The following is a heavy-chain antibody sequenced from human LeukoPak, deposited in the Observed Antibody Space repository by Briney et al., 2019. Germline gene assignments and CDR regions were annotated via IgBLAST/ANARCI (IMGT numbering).Heavy chain of an antibody. CDR2: IIPIFGTA. D-gene: IGHD3-3*01. J-gene: IGHJ6*03. CDR3: ARPRDDFWSGYPPYYYYYMDV. Sequence: GASVKVSCKASGGTFSSYAISWVRQAPGQGLEWMGGIIPIFGTANYAQKFQGRVTITTDESTSTAYMELSSLRSEDTAVYYCARPRDDFWSGYPPYYYYYMDVWGKGTTVTVSS. CDR1: GGTFSSYA. V-gene: IGHV1-69*05.